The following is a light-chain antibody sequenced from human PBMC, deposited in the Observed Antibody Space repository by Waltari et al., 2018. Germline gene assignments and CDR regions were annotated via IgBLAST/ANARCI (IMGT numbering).Light chain of an antibody. J-gene: IGKJ2*01. Sequence: EIVMTQSTATLSVSPGERATLSCRASQSVSSNLAWYQHKPGQAPRLLIYGASTRATGIPDRFIGSGSGTEFTLTISSLQSEDFAVYYCQQYNNWPYTFGQGTKLEIK. CDR1: QSVSSN. CDR2: GAS. V-gene: IGKV3-15*01. CDR3: QQYNNWPYT.